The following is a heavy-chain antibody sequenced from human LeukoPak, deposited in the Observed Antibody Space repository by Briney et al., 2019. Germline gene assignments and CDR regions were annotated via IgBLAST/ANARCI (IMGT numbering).Heavy chain of an antibody. CDR1: GFTFSSYS. Sequence: GGSLRLSCAASGFTFSSYSMNWVRQAPGKGLEWVSSISSSSSYIYYAGSVKGRFPISRDNAKNSLYLQMNSLRAEDTAVYYCARDYGAGHPYYYYYMDVWGKGTTVTVSS. D-gene: IGHD4/OR15-4a*01. CDR2: ISSSSSYI. V-gene: IGHV3-21*01. CDR3: ARDYGAGHPYYYYYMDV. J-gene: IGHJ6*03.